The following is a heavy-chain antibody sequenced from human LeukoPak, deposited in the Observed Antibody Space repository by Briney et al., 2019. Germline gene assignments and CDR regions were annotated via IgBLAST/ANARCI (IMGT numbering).Heavy chain of an antibody. J-gene: IGHJ4*02. V-gene: IGHV3-7*01. CDR2: IKEDGSET. CDR1: GFISKKYW. CDR3: ARETPRRGETRDGYR. D-gene: IGHD5-24*01. Sequence: PGESLRLSCAASGFISKKYWMNWVRQVPGKGLECLANIKEDGSETYYADSVKGRFTISRDNPKNLLFLQINSLRVEDTAVYYCARETPRRGETRDGYRWGQGTVVTVSS.